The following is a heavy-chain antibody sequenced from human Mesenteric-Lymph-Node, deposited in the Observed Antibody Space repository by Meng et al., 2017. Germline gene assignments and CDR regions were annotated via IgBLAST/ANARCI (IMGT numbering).Heavy chain of an antibody. J-gene: IGHJ4*02. CDR2: VRDKANNYAT. V-gene: IGHV3-73*01. CDR3: GSGNYFDY. CDR1: GFTFSVSA. Sequence: EVQLVDSGGGLVQPGGSLKLSCAASGFTFSVSAMHWVRKASGKGLEWVGRVRDKANNYATSYAESVKGRFTISRDDSRNTAYLQMDSLKTEDTAVYYCGSGNYFDYWGQGTLVTVSS. D-gene: IGHD1-26*01.